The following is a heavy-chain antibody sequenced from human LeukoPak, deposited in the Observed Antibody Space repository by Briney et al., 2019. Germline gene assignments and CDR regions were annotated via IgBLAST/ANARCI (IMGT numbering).Heavy chain of an antibody. CDR1: GYTFTGYY. Sequence: ASVKVYCKASGYTFTGYYMHWVRQAPGQGLEWMGWINPNSGSTNYAQKFQGRVTMTRDTSISTAYMELSRLRSADTAVYYCARVIAAAAHFDYWGQGTLVTVSS. CDR2: INPNSGST. D-gene: IGHD6-13*01. CDR3: ARVIAAAAHFDY. J-gene: IGHJ4*02. V-gene: IGHV1-2*02.